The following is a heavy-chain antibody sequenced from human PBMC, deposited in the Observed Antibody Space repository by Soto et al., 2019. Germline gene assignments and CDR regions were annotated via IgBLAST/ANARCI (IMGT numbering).Heavy chain of an antibody. CDR3: AREDCSGGSCLGNWFDP. V-gene: IGHV1-69*05. CDR1: GGTFSSYA. Sequence: SVKVSCKASGGTFSSYATSWVRQAPGQGLEWMGGIIPIFGTVNYAQKFQGRVTMTTDTSISTAYMELSRLRSDDTAVYYCAREDCSGGSCLGNWFDPWGQGTLVTVSS. J-gene: IGHJ5*02. D-gene: IGHD2-15*01. CDR2: IIPIFGTV.